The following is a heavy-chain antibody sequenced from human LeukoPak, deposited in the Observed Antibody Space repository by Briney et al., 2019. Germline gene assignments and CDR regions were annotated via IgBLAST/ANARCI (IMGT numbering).Heavy chain of an antibody. J-gene: IGHJ4*02. Sequence: GRSLRLSCAASGFTFSSYGMHWVRQAPGKGLEWVSVIYSSGSTYYADSVKGRFTISRDNSKNTLYLQMNSLRAEDTAVYYCARRHYYGSGSSTDYWGQGTLVTVSS. CDR1: GFTFSSYG. V-gene: IGHV3-53*01. CDR3: ARRHYYGSGSSTDY. D-gene: IGHD3-10*01. CDR2: IYSSGST.